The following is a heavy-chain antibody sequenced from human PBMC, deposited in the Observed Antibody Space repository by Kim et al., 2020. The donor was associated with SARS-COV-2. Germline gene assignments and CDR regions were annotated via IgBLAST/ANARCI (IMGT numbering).Heavy chain of an antibody. CDR1: GFSFGDYA. J-gene: IGHJ6*02. CDR2: IRSRDHGGTT. Sequence: GGSLRLSCTASGFSFGDYAVSWFRQAPGEGLEWVGFIRSRDHGGTTEYAASVKGRFTISRDDFKTIAYLQMNNLKTEDTAVYYCTRDRPLYGMDVWGQGTTVTVSS. V-gene: IGHV3-49*03. CDR3: TRDRPLYGMDV.